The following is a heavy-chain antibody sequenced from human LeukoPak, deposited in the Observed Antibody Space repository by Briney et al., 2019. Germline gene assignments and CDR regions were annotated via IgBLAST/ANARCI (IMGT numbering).Heavy chain of an antibody. D-gene: IGHD3-3*01. Sequence: SQTLSLTCTVSGGSISSGGYYWSWIRQHPGKGLEWIGYIYYSGSTYYNPSLKSRVTLSVDTSKTQFSLKLSSVTAADTAVYYCASSTYYDFWSGYYLFDYWGQGTLVTVSS. J-gene: IGHJ4*02. CDR3: ASSTYYDFWSGYYLFDY. V-gene: IGHV4-31*03. CDR2: IYYSGST. CDR1: GGSISSGGYY.